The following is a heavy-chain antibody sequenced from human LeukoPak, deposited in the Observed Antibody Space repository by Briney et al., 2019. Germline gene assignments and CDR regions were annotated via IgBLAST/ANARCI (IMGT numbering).Heavy chain of an antibody. CDR3: ARAPYDSSGYYYYYGMDV. Sequence: ASVKVSCKASGYTFTGYYMHWVRQAPGQGLEWMGWINPNTGGTNYAQKFQGGVTMTRDTSISTAYMELSRLRSDDTAVYYCARAPYDSSGYYYYYGMDVWGQGTTVTVSS. CDR2: INPNTGGT. V-gene: IGHV1-2*02. J-gene: IGHJ6*02. D-gene: IGHD3-22*01. CDR1: GYTFTGYY.